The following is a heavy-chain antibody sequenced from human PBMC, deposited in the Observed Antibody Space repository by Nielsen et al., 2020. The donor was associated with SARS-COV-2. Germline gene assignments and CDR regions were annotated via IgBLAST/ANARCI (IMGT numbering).Heavy chain of an antibody. CDR1: GFTFSDYY. Sequence: GESLKISCAASGFTFSDYYMSWIRQAPGKGLEWVSYISSSSSYTNYADSVKGRFTISRDNAKNSLYLQMNSLRAEDTAVYYCARNRELDLFDYWGQGTLVTVSS. CDR2: ISSSSSYT. CDR3: ARNRELDLFDY. D-gene: IGHD1-1*01. V-gene: IGHV3-11*03. J-gene: IGHJ4*02.